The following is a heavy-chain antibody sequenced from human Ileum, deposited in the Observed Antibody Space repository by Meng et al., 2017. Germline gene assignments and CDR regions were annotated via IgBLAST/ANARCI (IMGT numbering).Heavy chain of an antibody. CDR3: ARAQLRLGELSSYYFDY. Sequence: GGSLRLSCAASGFTFSSSWMHWVRQAPGKGLVWVSRIISDGSRTSYADSVKGRFTISRDNAKNTLYLQMNSLRAEDTAVYYCARAQLRLGELSSYYFDYWGRGPLVTFSS. J-gene: IGHJ4*02. D-gene: IGHD3-16*02. V-gene: IGHV3-74*01. CDR2: IISDGSRT. CDR1: GFTFSSSW.